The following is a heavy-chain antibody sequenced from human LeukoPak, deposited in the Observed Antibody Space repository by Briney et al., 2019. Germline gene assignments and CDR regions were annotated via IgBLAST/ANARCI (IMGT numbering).Heavy chain of an antibody. CDR2: IYAGGTT. J-gene: IGHJ4*02. CDR1: GITVSSNF. Sequence: PGGSLRLSCAVSGITVSSNFMSWVRQAPGKELEWVSIIYAGGTTLYADSVQGRFTISRDNSENTLRLQMNSLRAEDTAVYYCARSIVIAAAGPLFDYWGQGALITVSS. V-gene: IGHV3-66*01. D-gene: IGHD6-13*01. CDR3: ARSIVIAAAGPLFDY.